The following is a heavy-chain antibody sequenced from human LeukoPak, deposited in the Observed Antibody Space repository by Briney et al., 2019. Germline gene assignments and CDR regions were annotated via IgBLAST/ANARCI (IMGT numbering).Heavy chain of an antibody. J-gene: IGHJ4*02. CDR1: GFTVSSNY. Sequence: GGSLRLSCAASGFTVSSNYMSWVRQAPGKGLEWVSVIYSGGSTYYADSVKGRFTTSRDNSKNTLYLQMNSLRAEDTAVYYCARTMVRGVIIKSYYFDYWGQGTLVTVSS. V-gene: IGHV3-66*01. CDR2: IYSGGST. D-gene: IGHD3-10*01. CDR3: ARTMVRGVIIKSYYFDY.